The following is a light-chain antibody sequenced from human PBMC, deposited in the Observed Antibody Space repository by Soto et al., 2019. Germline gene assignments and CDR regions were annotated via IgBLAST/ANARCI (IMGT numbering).Light chain of an antibody. CDR2: DTT. V-gene: IGLV7-46*01. J-gene: IGLJ1*01. Sequence: QAVVTQEPSLTVSPGGTVTLTCGSSTGAVTNGHYPYWFQQKPGQAHRTLIYDTTNRHSWTPARFSGSLLGGKAALTLSGAQPEDEAEYYCLLSYNGPYVFGTGTKVTVL. CDR1: TGAVTNGHY. CDR3: LLSYNGPYV.